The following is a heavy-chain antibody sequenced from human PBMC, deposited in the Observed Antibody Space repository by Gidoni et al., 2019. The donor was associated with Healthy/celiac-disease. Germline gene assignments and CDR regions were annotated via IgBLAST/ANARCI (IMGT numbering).Heavy chain of an antibody. J-gene: IGHJ4*02. Sequence: EVQLVESGGGWIQPGGSLSLSCAASGFTVSSNYMSWVSQAPGKGLEWVSVIYSGGSTYYADSVKGRFTISRDNSKNTLYLQMNSLRAEDTAVYYCAGGIAVAGFDYWGQGTLVTVSS. CDR1: GFTVSSNY. D-gene: IGHD6-19*01. CDR3: AGGIAVAGFDY. V-gene: IGHV3-53*01. CDR2: IYSGGST.